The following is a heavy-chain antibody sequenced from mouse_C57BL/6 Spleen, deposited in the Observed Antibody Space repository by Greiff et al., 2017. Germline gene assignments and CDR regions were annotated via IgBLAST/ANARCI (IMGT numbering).Heavy chain of an antibody. V-gene: IGHV1-55*01. CDR2: IYPGSGST. CDR3: ASGIYYGNYGYFDY. J-gene: IGHJ2*01. Sequence: VQLQQPGAELVKPGASVKMSCKASGYTFTSSWITWVKQRPGQGLEWIGDIYPGSGSTNYNEKFKSKATLTVGTSSSPAYMQLSSLTSEDSAVYYCASGIYYGNYGYFDYWGQGTTLTVSS. CDR1: GYTFTSSW. D-gene: IGHD2-1*01.